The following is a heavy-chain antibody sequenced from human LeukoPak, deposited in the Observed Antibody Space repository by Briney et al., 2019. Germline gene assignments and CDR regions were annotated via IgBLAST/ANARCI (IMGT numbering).Heavy chain of an antibody. Sequence: GGSLRLSFAASGFTFSSYAMHWVRRAPGRGLEWVADISYDGSNKYYADSVKGRFTISRNNSKNTLYLQMNSLRAEDTAVYYCARGGWVAAAGTVYFDYWGQGTLVTVSS. V-gene: IGHV3-30-3*01. CDR1: GFTFSSYA. CDR2: ISYDGSNK. J-gene: IGHJ4*02. CDR3: ARGGWVAAAGTVYFDY. D-gene: IGHD6-13*01.